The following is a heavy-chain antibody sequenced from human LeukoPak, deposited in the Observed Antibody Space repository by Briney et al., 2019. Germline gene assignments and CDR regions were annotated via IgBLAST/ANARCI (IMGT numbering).Heavy chain of an antibody. J-gene: IGHJ4*02. V-gene: IGHV3-23*01. Sequence: GGSLRLSCAASGFTFSSYAMSWVRQAPGKGLEWVSAISGSGDNTYYADSVKGRFTVSRDNSKNTLYLQMNSLRADDAAVYYCARDQVSIAGTGIDYWGQGTLATVSS. CDR1: GFTFSSYA. CDR2: ISGSGDNT. D-gene: IGHD6-13*01. CDR3: ARDQVSIAGTGIDY.